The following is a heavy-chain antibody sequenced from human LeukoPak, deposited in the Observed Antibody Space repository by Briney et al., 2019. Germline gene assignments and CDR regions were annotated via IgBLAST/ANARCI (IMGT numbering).Heavy chain of an antibody. J-gene: IGHJ4*02. D-gene: IGHD1-26*01. CDR3: AREDVYSGSYSLGGY. Sequence: ASVKVSCKASGGTFSSYAISWVRQAPGQGLEWMGGIIPIFGTANYAQKFQGRVTITADESTSTAYMELSGLRSEDTAVYYCAREDVYSGSYSLGGYWGQGTLVTVSS. CDR2: IIPIFGTA. CDR1: GGTFSSYA. V-gene: IGHV1-69*01.